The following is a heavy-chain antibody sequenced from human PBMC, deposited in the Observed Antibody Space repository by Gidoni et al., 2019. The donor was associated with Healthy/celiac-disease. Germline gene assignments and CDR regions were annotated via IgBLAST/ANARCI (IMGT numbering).Heavy chain of an antibody. Sequence: VQLVESGGGLIPPGGSLRLSCAASGFTVSSNYMSWVRQAPGKGLEWVSVIDSGGSTYYADSGKGRFTISRDNSKNTLYLQMNSLRAEDTAVYYCARDVGGRDGYNSWGQGTLVTVSA. CDR1: GFTVSSNY. J-gene: IGHJ4*02. CDR2: IDSGGST. CDR3: ARDVGGRDGYNS. D-gene: IGHD2-15*01. V-gene: IGHV3-53*01.